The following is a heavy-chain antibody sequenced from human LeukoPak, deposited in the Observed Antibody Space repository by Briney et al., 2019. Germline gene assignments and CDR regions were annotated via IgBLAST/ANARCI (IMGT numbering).Heavy chain of an antibody. V-gene: IGHV1-69*01. Sequence: SVKVSCKASGGTFSSSAISWVRQAPGQGLEWMGGIIPIFGTANYAQKFQGRVTITADESTSTAYMELSSLRSEDTAVYYCAREYCSSTSCYTGWFDPWGQGTLVTVSS. CDR2: IIPIFGTA. CDR1: GGTFSSSA. D-gene: IGHD2-2*02. J-gene: IGHJ5*02. CDR3: AREYCSSTSCYTGWFDP.